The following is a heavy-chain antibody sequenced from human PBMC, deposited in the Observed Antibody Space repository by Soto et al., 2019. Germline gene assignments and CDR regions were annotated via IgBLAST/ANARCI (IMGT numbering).Heavy chain of an antibody. D-gene: IGHD2-15*01. Sequence: SETLSLTCIVSGGSVYSNGHYWGWIRQPPGKGLEWIGSIDNNGVTNYNSSLKSRVTISRDTSKNQFSLRLTSVTAADTAVYYCGKILVGATGHTDADYWGQGTLVTVSS. CDR1: GGSVYSNGHY. J-gene: IGHJ4*02. CDR3: GKILVGATGHTDADY. CDR2: IDNNGVT. V-gene: IGHV4-39*01.